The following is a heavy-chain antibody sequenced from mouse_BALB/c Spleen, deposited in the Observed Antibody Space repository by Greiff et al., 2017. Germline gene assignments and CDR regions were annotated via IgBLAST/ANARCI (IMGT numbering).Heavy chain of an antibody. D-gene: IGHD1-1*01. CDR2: IYPSDSYT. J-gene: IGHJ4*01. Sequence: QVQLQQPGAELVRPGASVKLSCKASGYTFTSYWINWVKQRPGQGLEWIGNIYPSDSYTNYNQKFKDKATLTVDKSSSTAYMQLSSPTSEDSAVYYCTSSFYYAMDYWGQGTSVTVSS. CDR3: TSSFYYAMDY. CDR1: GYTFTSYW. V-gene: IGHV1-69*02.